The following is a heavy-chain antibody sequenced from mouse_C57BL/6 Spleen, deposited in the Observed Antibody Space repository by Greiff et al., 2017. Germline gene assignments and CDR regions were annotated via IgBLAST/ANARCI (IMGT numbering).Heavy chain of an antibody. CDR2: IDPSGSYT. V-gene: IGHV1-50*01. J-gene: IGHJ2*01. CDR3: ATSDFDD. Sequence: QVQLQQPGAELVKPGTSVKLSCKASGYTFTSYWMQWVKQRPGQGLEWIGEIDPSGSYTKYNQKFKGKATWTVDTSSSTAYMQLSSLTSEDSAVYYCATSDFDDWGQGTTLTVSS. CDR1: GYTFTSYW.